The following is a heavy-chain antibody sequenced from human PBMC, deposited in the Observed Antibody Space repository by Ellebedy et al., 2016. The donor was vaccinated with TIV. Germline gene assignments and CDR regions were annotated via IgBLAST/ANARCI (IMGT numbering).Heavy chain of an antibody. Sequence: ASVKVSXKASGYTFTSYDINWVRQATGQGLEWMGWMNPNSGNTGYAQKFQGRVTMTRNTSISTAYMELSRLRSDDTAVYYCARVGWELTFDYWGQGTLVTVSS. CDR2: MNPNSGNT. V-gene: IGHV1-8*01. J-gene: IGHJ4*02. CDR3: ARVGWELTFDY. CDR1: GYTFTSYD. D-gene: IGHD1-26*01.